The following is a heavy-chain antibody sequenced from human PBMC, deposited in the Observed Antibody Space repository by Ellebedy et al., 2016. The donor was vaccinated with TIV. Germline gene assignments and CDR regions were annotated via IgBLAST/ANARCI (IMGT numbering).Heavy chain of an antibody. CDR3: ASTWSGLWGYYYGMDV. J-gene: IGHJ6*02. V-gene: IGHV1-69*13. D-gene: IGHD2-21*01. CDR1: GGTFSSYA. CDR2: IIPIFGTA. Sequence: ASVKVSXKASGGTFSSYAISWVRQAPGQGLEWMVGIIPIFGTANYAQKFQGRVMITADESTSTAYMELSSLRSEDTAVYYCASTWSGLWGYYYGMDVWGQGTTVTVSS.